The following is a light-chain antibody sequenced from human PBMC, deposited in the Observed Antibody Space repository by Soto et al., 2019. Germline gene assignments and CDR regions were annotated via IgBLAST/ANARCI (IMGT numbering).Light chain of an antibody. Sequence: EIVLTQSPGTLSLSPGERATLSCRASQSVSSSFLAWYQHKPGQAPRLIIYGASSRATGIPDRFSGSGSGADFTLTISRLEPEDFAVYYCQQRNDGLTFGGGTKVDIK. CDR2: GAS. CDR1: QSVSSSF. CDR3: QQRNDGLT. J-gene: IGKJ4*01. V-gene: IGKV3D-20*02.